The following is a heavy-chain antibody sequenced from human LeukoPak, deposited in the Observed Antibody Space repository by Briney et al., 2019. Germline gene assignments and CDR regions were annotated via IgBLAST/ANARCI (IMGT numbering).Heavy chain of an antibody. CDR1: GGSISSGGYY. CDR3: ARGAYGDYGSYFDY. Sequence: SQTLSLTCTVSGGSISSGGYYWSWIRQPPGKGLEWIGYIYHSGSTYYNPSLKSRVTISVDASKNQFSLKLSSVTAADTAVYYCARGAYGDYGSYFDYWGQGTLVTVSS. D-gene: IGHD4-17*01. V-gene: IGHV4-30-2*01. CDR2: IYHSGST. J-gene: IGHJ4*02.